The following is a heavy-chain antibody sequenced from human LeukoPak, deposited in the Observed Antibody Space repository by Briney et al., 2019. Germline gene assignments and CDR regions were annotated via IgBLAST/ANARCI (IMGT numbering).Heavy chain of an antibody. Sequence: AGGSLRLSCAASGFTFSTYSMNWVRQAPGKALEWVSYISGSSSTIYYADSVKGRFTISRDNAKNSLYLQMNSLRAEDTAVYYCARVDSYDCYYMDVWGKGATVTVSS. J-gene: IGHJ6*03. CDR1: GFTFSTYS. CDR2: ISGSSSTI. CDR3: ARVDSYDCYYMDV. V-gene: IGHV3-48*01.